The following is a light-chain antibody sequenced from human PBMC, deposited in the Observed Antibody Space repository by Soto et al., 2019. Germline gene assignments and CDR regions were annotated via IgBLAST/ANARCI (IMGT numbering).Light chain of an antibody. CDR3: QHYNSYSEA. CDR1: QSISSY. V-gene: IGKV1-16*01. CDR2: AAF. Sequence: DIQMTQSPSSLSASVGDRVTISCRARQSISSYLNWYQQKPGKAPKFLIFAAFNLQIGVPSRFSGSRSGTEFTLTISSRQPDDFATYYCQHYNSYSEAFGQGTKV. J-gene: IGKJ1*01.